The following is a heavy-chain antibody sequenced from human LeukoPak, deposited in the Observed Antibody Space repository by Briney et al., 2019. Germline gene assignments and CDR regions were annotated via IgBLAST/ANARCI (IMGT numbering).Heavy chain of an antibody. CDR2: IYPGDSDT. J-gene: IGHJ3*02. Sequence: GESLKISCKGSGYSFTSYWIGWVRQMPGKGLEWMGIIYPGDSDTRYSPSFQGQVTISADKSISTAYLQWSSLKASDTAMYYCARLSVSSSGWYQGAFDIWGQGTMVTVSS. D-gene: IGHD6-19*01. V-gene: IGHV5-51*01. CDR3: ARLSVSSSGWYQGAFDI. CDR1: GYSFTSYW.